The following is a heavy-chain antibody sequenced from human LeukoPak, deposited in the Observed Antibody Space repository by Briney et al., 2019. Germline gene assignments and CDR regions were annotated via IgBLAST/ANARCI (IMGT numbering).Heavy chain of an antibody. CDR3: AKSSGYYFDY. Sequence: GESLKISCKASGFDFTSFWIGWVRQMPGKGLEWMGIIYPGDSDTRYSPSFQGQVTISADKSINTAYLQWSSLKASDTAMYYCAKSSGYYFDYWGQGTLVTVSS. V-gene: IGHV5-51*01. CDR2: IYPGDSDT. J-gene: IGHJ4*02. D-gene: IGHD6-19*01. CDR1: GFDFTSFW.